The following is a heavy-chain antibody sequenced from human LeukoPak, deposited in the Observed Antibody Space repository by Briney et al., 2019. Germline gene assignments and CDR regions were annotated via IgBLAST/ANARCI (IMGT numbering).Heavy chain of an antibody. CDR2: ISSNGGST. D-gene: IGHD3-3*01. V-gene: IGHV3-64*04. CDR3: ARSSPPAYYDFWNGYLDY. CDR1: GFTFRSYA. J-gene: IGHJ4*02. Sequence: PGGSLRLSCSASGFTFRSYAMHWVRQAPGKGLEYVSAISSNGGSTYYADSVKGRFTISRDNSKNTLYLQMSSLRSEDTAVYYCARSSPPAYYDFWNGYLDYWGQGTLVTVSS.